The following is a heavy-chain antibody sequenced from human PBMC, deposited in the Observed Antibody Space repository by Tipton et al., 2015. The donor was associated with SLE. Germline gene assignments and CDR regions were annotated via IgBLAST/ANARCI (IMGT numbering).Heavy chain of an antibody. D-gene: IGHD6-13*01. J-gene: IGHJ6*02. Sequence: TLSLTCAVYGGSFSGYYWSWIRQPPGKGLEWIGEINHSGSTNYNPSLKSRVTISVDTSKNQFSLKLSSVTAADTAVYYCARLGHSTRRDYYYGMDVWGQGTLVTVSS. CDR1: GGSFSGYY. CDR2: INHSGST. V-gene: IGHV4-34*01. CDR3: ARLGHSTRRDYYYGMDV.